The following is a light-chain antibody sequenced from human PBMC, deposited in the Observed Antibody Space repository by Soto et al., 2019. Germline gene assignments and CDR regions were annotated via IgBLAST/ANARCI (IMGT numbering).Light chain of an antibody. CDR3: QQSYNTPNT. J-gene: IGKJ2*01. CDR2: AAS. Sequence: DLQMTQSPSSLSASIGDRVTMTCRASQSISIYLNWYQQKPGKAPKLLINAASSLQSGVASRFSGSGSEIDFTLTITSLQPEDFATYFCQQSYNTPNTFGQGTRVEIK. CDR1: QSISIY. V-gene: IGKV1-39*01.